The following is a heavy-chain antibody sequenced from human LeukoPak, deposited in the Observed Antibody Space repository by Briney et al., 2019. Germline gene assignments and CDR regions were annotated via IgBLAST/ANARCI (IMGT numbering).Heavy chain of an antibody. D-gene: IGHD3-10*01. J-gene: IGHJ4*02. Sequence: SETLSLTCTVSGGSISSSSYYWGWIRQPPGKGLEWIGSIYYSGSTYYNPPLKSRVTISVDTSKNQFSLKLSSVTAAATAVYYCATGYGSGSQFDYWGQGTLVTVSS. CDR2: IYYSGST. CDR1: GGSISSSSYY. V-gene: IGHV4-39*07. CDR3: ATGYGSGSQFDY.